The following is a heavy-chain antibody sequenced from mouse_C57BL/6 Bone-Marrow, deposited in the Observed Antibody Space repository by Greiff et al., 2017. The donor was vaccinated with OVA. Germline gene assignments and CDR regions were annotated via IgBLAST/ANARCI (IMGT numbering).Heavy chain of an antibody. CDR3: ARDGSSYPYWYFDV. CDR2: IYPGDGDT. J-gene: IGHJ1*03. Sequence: QVHVKQSGAELVKPGASVKISCKASGYAFSSYWMNWVKQRPGKGLEWIGQIYPGDGDTNYNGKFKGKATLTADKSSSTAYMQLSSLTSEDSAVYFCARDGSSYPYWYFDVWGTGTTVTVSS. V-gene: IGHV1-80*01. CDR1: GYAFSSYW. D-gene: IGHD1-1*01.